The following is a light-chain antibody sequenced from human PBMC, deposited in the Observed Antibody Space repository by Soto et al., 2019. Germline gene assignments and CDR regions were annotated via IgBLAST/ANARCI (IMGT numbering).Light chain of an antibody. J-gene: IGKJ1*01. V-gene: IGKV3-15*01. CDR1: QSVGTN. Sequence: DIVMTQSPATLSVSPGERATLSCRASQSVGTNLAWYQQKPGQAPRLLIYGASTRATGIPARFSGSGSGTEFTLAISSLQSEDFAVYYCQQYNNWPWTFGQGTKAEIK. CDR3: QQYNNWPWT. CDR2: GAS.